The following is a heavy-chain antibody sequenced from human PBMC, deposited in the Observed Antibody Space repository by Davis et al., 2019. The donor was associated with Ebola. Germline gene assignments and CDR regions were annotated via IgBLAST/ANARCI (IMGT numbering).Heavy chain of an antibody. V-gene: IGHV1-3*01. CDR1: GYTFTNYA. Sequence: AASVKVSCKASGYTFTNYAMHWVRQAPGQGLEWMGWINAGNGSTKYSQKLQGRVTMTTDTSTSTAYMELRSLRSDDTAVYYCARRRDYDAFDIWGQGTMVTVSS. D-gene: IGHD2-21*01. CDR2: INAGNGST. J-gene: IGHJ3*02. CDR3: ARRRDYDAFDI.